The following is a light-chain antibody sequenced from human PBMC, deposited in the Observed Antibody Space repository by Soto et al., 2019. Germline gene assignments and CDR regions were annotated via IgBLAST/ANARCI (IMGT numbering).Light chain of an antibody. Sequence: EIVMTQSPATLSVSPGERATLSCRASRNVGSKLAWYMQKPGQSPRLLISGASTRAADFPARFSGSGSGTEFTLTISSLQPDDFATYYCQQYYIYSRTFGQGTRWIS. J-gene: IGKJ1*01. CDR2: GAS. V-gene: IGKV3-15*01. CDR3: QQYYIYSRT. CDR1: RNVGSK.